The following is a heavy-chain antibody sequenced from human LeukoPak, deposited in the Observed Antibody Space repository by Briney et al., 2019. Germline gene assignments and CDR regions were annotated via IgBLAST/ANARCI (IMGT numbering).Heavy chain of an antibody. CDR1: GFTFSSYE. Sequence: GGSLRLSCAASGFTFSSYEMKWVRQAPGKGLEWVSYISSSGSTIYYADSVKGRFTIPRDNAKNSLYLQMNSLRAEDTAVYYCARVPRWYVIDYWGQGTLVTVSS. V-gene: IGHV3-48*03. D-gene: IGHD4-23*01. CDR2: ISSSGSTI. CDR3: ARVPRWYVIDY. J-gene: IGHJ4*02.